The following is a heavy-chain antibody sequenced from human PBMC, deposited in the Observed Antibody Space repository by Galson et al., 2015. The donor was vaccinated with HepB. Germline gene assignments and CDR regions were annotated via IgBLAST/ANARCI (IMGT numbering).Heavy chain of an antibody. J-gene: IGHJ6*02. CDR2: VSGYGGSA. Sequence: SVKVSCKASGYDFDRYGLSWVRQAPGQGLEWMGLVSGYGGSANYSPKFQGRVTMTTQTSTGTAYLEMRSLRSDDTAVYYCARDSRLELQLNNYYSYGMDVWGQGTAVIVS. V-gene: IGHV1-18*01. CDR1: GYDFDRYG. CDR3: ARDSRLELQLNNYYSYGMDV. D-gene: IGHD1-7*01.